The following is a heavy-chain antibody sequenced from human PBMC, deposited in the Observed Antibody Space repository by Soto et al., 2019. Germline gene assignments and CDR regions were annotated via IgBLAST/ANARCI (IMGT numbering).Heavy chain of an antibody. CDR3: TKDPDRDPIGELLWTLPSRQYYYYGMDV. CDR1: GFTFSNAW. V-gene: IGHV3-15*01. J-gene: IGHJ6*02. D-gene: IGHD3-10*01. CDR2: IKSKTDCGTT. Sequence: GGSLRLSFAASGFTFSNAWMSWVRHAPVKGLEWVGRIKSKTDCGTTDYAAPVKGRFTISRDDSKNTLYLQMNSLETEDTAVYYCTKDPDRDPIGELLWTLPSRQYYYYGMDVWGQGTTVTV.